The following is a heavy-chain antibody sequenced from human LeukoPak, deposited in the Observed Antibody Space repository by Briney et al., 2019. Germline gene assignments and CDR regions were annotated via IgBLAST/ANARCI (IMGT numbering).Heavy chain of an antibody. CDR1: GFTFSSYS. Sequence: PGGSLRLSCAASGFTFSSYSMNWVRQAPGKGLEWVSSISSSSSYIYYADSVKGRFTISRDNAKNSLYLQMNSLRAEDTAVYYCARDYGSGNDYYYGMDVWGQGTTVTVSS. J-gene: IGHJ6*02. V-gene: IGHV3-21*01. CDR3: ARDYGSGNDYYYGMDV. D-gene: IGHD3-10*01. CDR2: ISSSSSYI.